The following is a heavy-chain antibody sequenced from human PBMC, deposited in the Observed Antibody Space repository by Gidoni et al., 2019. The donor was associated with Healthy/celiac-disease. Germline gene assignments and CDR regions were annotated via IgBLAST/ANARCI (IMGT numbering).Heavy chain of an antibody. Sequence: EVQLVESGGGLVQPGRSLRLSCSASGFTFDDYAMHWVRQAPGKGLEWVSGISWSSGSIGYADSVKGRFTISRDNAKNSLYLQMNSLRAEDTALYYCAKVKNSLSYYYYGMDVWGQGTTVTVSS. D-gene: IGHD6-13*01. CDR2: ISWSSGSI. V-gene: IGHV3-9*01. CDR1: GFTFDDYA. J-gene: IGHJ6*02. CDR3: AKVKNSLSYYYYGMDV.